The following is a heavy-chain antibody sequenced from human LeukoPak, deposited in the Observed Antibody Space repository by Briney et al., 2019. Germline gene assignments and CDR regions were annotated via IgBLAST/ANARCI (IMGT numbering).Heavy chain of an antibody. D-gene: IGHD3-16*01. CDR1: GFTFSNYN. J-gene: IGHJ6*02. V-gene: IGHV3-21*04. Sequence: PGGSLRLSCAASGFTFSNYNFYWVRQAPGKGLEWVSSISSTSSYIYYADSMKGRFTISRDNAKNSLYLQMSNLRAEDTAVYFCARGGGLDVWGQGATVTVSS. CDR3: ARGGGLDV. CDR2: ISSTSSYI.